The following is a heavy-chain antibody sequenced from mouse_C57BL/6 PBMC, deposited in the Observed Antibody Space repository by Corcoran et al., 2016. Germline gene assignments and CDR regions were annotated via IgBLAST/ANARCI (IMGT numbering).Heavy chain of an antibody. D-gene: IGHD1-1*01. V-gene: IGHV1-18*01. J-gene: IGHJ3*01. CDR1: GYTFTDYN. Sequence: EVQLQQSGPELVKPGASVKIPCKASGYTFTDYNMDWVKQSHGKSLEWIGDINPNNGGTIYNQKFKGKATLTVDKSSSTAYMELRSLTSEDTAVYYCARPLYYYGIPWFAYWGQGTLVTVSA. CDR3: ARPLYYYGIPWFAY. CDR2: INPNNGGT.